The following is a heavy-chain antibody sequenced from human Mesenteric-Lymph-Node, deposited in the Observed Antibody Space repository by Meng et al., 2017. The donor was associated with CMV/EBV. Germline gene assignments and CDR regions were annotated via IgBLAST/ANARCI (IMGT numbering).Heavy chain of an antibody. Sequence: GGSLRLSCAASGFTVSSNHMSWVRQAPGKGLEWVANINQDGSEKYYVGSVKGRFTISRDNAKNSLYLQMNSLRAEDAAVYYCARRPLGFCSSMSCQPLWYFDLWGRDTLVTVSS. CDR2: INQDGSEK. CDR3: ARRPLGFCSSMSCQPLWYFDL. J-gene: IGHJ2*01. CDR1: GFTVSSNH. D-gene: IGHD2-2*01. V-gene: IGHV3-7*01.